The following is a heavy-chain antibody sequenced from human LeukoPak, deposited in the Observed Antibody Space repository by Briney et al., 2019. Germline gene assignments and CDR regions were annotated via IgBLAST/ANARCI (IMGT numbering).Heavy chain of an antibody. V-gene: IGHV3-11*01. CDR2: ISSSGSTI. Sequence: GGSLRLSRAASGFTFSDYYMSWIRQAPGKGLEWVSYISSSGSTIYYADSVKGRFTISRDNAKNSLYLQMNSLRAEDTAVYYCARDNGVLRYFDWLFNFDYWGQGTLVTVSS. CDR3: ARDNGVLRYFDWLFNFDY. CDR1: GFTFSDYY. D-gene: IGHD3-9*01. J-gene: IGHJ4*02.